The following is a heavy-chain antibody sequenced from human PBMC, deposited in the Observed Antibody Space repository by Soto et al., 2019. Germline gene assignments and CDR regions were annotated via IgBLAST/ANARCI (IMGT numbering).Heavy chain of an antibody. Sequence: EVQLVESGGGLVQPGGSLRLSCAASGFTFSSQWMDWVRQAPGKGLEWVANINQDGSERHDVDSVKGRFTISRDNAKNSLYLQMNSLAAEDSALYYCSPALNYWGQGTLVTVSS. V-gene: IGHV3-7*01. CDR2: INQDGSER. J-gene: IGHJ4*02. D-gene: IGHD2-2*01. CDR1: GFTFSSQW. CDR3: SPALNY.